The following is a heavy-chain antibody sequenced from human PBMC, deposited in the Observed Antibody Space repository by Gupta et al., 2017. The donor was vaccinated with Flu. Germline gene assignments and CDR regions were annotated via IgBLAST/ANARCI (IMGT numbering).Heavy chain of an antibody. J-gene: IGHJ4*02. CDR2: IYYSGST. CDR3: ARGGTDTAMVVNY. D-gene: IGHD5-18*01. CDR1: GGSISSYY. V-gene: IGHV4-59*01. Sequence: VQLQESGPGLVKPSETLSLTCTVSGGSISSYYWSWIRQPPGKGLEWIGYIYYSGSTNYNPSLKSRVTISVDTSKNQFSLKLSSVTAADTAVYYCARGGTDTAMVVNYWGQGTLVTVAS.